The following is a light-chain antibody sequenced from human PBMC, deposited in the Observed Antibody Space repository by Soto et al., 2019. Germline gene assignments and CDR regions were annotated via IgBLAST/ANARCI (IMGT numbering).Light chain of an antibody. J-gene: IGLJ1*01. V-gene: IGLV2-23*01. Sequence: QSALAQPASVSGSPGQSITISCTGTSSDVGSHKLVSWYQQYPGKAPKLIIFEASKRPSGVSNRFSGSKSGSTASLTISGLQAEDEADYYCCSNVGGSTYVFGTGTKV. CDR2: EAS. CDR1: SSDVGSHKL. CDR3: CSNVGGSTYV.